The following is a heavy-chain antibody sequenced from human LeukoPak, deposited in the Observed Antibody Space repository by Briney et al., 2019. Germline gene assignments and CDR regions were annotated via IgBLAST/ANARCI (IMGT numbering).Heavy chain of an antibody. CDR1: GFTFNSYW. D-gene: IGHD5-24*01. V-gene: IGHV3-74*01. CDR2: IISDGSST. J-gene: IGHJ5*02. Sequence: QPGGSLRLSCAASGFTFNSYWMHWARQAPGKGLVWVSRIISDGSSTSYADSVKGRFTISRDNAKNTLYLQMNSLRVEDTAVYYCARGVTMATISPYGSWGQGTLVTVSS. CDR3: ARGVTMATISPYGS.